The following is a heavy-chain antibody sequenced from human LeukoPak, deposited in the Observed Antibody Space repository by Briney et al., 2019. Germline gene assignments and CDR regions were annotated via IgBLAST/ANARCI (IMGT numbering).Heavy chain of an antibody. CDR1: GGSISSSSYY. Sequence: SETLSLTCTVSGGSISSSSYYWGWIRQPPGKGLEWIGSIYYSGSTYYNPSLKSRVTISIDTSKNQFSLKLSSVTAADTAVYYCARVFGAHRYYDFWSGYDNWFDPWGQGTLVTVSS. CDR3: ARVFGAHRYYDFWSGYDNWFDP. J-gene: IGHJ5*02. D-gene: IGHD3-3*01. CDR2: IYYSGST. V-gene: IGHV4-39*01.